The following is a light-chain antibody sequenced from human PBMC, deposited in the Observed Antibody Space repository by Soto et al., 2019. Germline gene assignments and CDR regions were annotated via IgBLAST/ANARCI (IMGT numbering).Light chain of an antibody. Sequence: QSALTQPASVSGSPGQSITISCTGTSSDVGGYDYVSWYQQHPGKAPKLMIYEVNNRPSGVSSRFSGSKSGNTASLTMSGLQAEDEATYYCSSYTTSSTLLIFGGGTKLTVL. CDR3: SSYTTSSTLLI. V-gene: IGLV2-14*01. CDR2: EVN. J-gene: IGLJ2*01. CDR1: SSDVGGYDY.